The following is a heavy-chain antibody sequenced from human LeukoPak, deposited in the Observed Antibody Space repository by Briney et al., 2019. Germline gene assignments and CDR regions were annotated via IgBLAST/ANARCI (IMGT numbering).Heavy chain of an antibody. D-gene: IGHD3-10*01. V-gene: IGHV1-46*01. CDR2: INPSGGST. CDR1: GYTFTSYY. Sequence: ASVKVSCKASGYTFTSYYMHWVRQAPGQGLEWMGIINPSGGSTSYAQKFQGRVTMTRDTSTSTVYMELSSLRSEDTAVYYCARGRLNHYYGSGSIFDYWGQGTLVTVSS. CDR3: ARGRLNHYYGSGSIFDY. J-gene: IGHJ4*02.